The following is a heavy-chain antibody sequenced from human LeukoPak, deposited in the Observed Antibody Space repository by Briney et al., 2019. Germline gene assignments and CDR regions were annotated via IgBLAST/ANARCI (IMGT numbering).Heavy chain of an antibody. D-gene: IGHD6-19*01. CDR3: ARDPTQQWLAIDY. CDR1: GYTFRSYG. V-gene: IGHV1-18*01. CDR2: ISGYNGNT. J-gene: IGHJ4*02. Sequence: ASVKVSCKASGYTFRSYGISWVRQAPGQGLEWMGWISGYNGNTNYAQRFQGRVIMTTGTSTSTAYMELRSLRSDDTAVYYCARDPTQQWLAIDYWGQGTLVTVSS.